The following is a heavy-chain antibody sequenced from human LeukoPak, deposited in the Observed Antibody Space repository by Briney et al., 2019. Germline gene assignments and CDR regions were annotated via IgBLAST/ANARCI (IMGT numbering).Heavy chain of an antibody. D-gene: IGHD3-10*01. CDR2: IRYDGSNK. Sequence: PGGSLRLSCAASAFTFSSYGMHWVRQAPGKGLEWVAFIRYDGSNKYYADSVKGRFTISRDNSKNTLYLQMNSLIAEDTAVYYCAKLGVGSGELHDYWGQGTLVTVSS. CDR1: AFTFSSYG. J-gene: IGHJ4*02. V-gene: IGHV3-30*02. CDR3: AKLGVGSGELHDY.